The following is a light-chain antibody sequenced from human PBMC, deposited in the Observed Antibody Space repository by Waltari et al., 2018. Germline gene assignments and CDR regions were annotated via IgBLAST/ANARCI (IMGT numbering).Light chain of an antibody. Sequence: QSALTQPASVSGSPGQSITISCTGTSSDVGSYNPVSWYQQHPGKAPKLMIYEGSKRPSGVSNRFSGSESGNTASLTISGLQAEDEADYYCCSYAGSSTWVFGGGTKLTVL. CDR1: SSDVGSYNP. J-gene: IGLJ3*02. CDR3: CSYAGSSTWV. V-gene: IGLV2-23*01. CDR2: EGS.